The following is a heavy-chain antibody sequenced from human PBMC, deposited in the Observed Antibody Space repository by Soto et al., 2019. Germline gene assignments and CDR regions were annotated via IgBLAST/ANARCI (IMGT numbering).Heavy chain of an antibody. CDR2: ISAYNGNT. V-gene: IGHV1-18*01. D-gene: IGHD2-15*01. Sequence: QVPLVQSGAEVKKPGASVKVSCKASGYTFTSYGISWVRQAPGQGLEWMGWISAYNGNTNYAQKLQGRVTMTTDTSTSTAYMELRSLRSDDTAVYYCARDRSLVVVVAPNFDYWGQGTLVTVSS. J-gene: IGHJ4*02. CDR1: GYTFTSYG. CDR3: ARDRSLVVVVAPNFDY.